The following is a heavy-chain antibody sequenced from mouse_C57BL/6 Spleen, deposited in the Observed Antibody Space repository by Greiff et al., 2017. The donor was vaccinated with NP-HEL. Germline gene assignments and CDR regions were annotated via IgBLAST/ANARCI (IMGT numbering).Heavy chain of an antibody. CDR1: GYTFTDYN. D-gene: IGHD2-1*01. V-gene: IGHV1-18*01. CDR2: INPNNGGT. CDR3: ARRVLGNWSWFAY. J-gene: IGHJ3*01. Sequence: VQLQQSGPELVKPGASVKIPCKASGYTFTDYNMDWVKQSHGKSLEWIGDINPNNGGTIYNQKFKGKATLTVDKSSSTAYMELRSLTSEDTAVYYCARRVLGNWSWFAYWGQGTLVTVSA.